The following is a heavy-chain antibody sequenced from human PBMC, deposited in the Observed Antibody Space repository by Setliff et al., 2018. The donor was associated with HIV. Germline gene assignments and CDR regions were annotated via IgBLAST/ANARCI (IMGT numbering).Heavy chain of an antibody. V-gene: IGHV3-48*03. Sequence: PGGSLRLSCAASGFTFSSFDMNWVRQAPGKGLDWVSYMSGSGTTIYYADSVKGRFTISRDNAKNSLYLQMDSLRAEDTAVYYCARLRLYNSALDYWGQGTLVTVSS. CDR1: GFTFSSFD. CDR2: MSGSGTTI. D-gene: IGHD3-10*01. CDR3: ARLRLYNSALDY. J-gene: IGHJ4*02.